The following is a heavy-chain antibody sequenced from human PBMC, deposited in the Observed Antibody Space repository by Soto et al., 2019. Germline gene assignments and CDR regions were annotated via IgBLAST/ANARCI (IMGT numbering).Heavy chain of an antibody. CDR2: INHSGST. J-gene: IGHJ5*02. D-gene: IGHD2-2*02. CDR1: GGSFSGYY. V-gene: IGHV4-34*01. Sequence: SESLSLTCAVYGGSFSGYYWSWIRQPPGKGLEWIGEINHSGSTNYNPSLKSRVTISVDTSKNQFSLKLSSVTAADTAVYYCARHRHGYCSSTSCYSLYWFDPWGQGTLVTVSS. CDR3: ARHRHGYCSSTSCYSLYWFDP.